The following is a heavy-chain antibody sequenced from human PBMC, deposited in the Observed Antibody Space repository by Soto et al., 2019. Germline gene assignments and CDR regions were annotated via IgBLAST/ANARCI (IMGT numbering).Heavy chain of an antibody. V-gene: IGHV1-18*01. Sequence: QVQLVQSGAEVKKPGASVKVSCKASGYTFTSYGISWVRQAPGQGREWMGWIRAYNGNTNYAQKLQGRVTMTTDTSTSIAYMELRILRSADTAVYDCASDLPTRAVWGHWTTVTVSS. CDR2: IRAYNGNT. J-gene: IGHJ6*02. CDR3: ASDLPTRAV. CDR1: GYTFTSYG.